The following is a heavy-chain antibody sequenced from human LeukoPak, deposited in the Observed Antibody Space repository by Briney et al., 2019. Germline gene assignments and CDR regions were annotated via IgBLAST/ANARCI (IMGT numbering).Heavy chain of an antibody. J-gene: IGHJ6*03. Sequence: GGSLRLSCAASGFTFSSYSMNWVRQAPGKGLEWVSYISSSSSTIYYADSVKDRFTISRDNAKNSLYLQMNSLRAEDTAVYYCARDPSSWYYYYMDVWGKGTTVTVSS. CDR1: GFTFSSYS. CDR2: ISSSSSTI. V-gene: IGHV3-48*01. D-gene: IGHD6-13*01. CDR3: ARDPSSWYYYYMDV.